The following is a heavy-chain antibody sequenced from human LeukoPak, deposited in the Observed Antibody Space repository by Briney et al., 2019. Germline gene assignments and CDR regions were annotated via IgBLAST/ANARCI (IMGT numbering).Heavy chain of an antibody. CDR2: ISSSSSYI. CDR3: ARDMRGVSSSSYAFDI. Sequence: GGSLRLSCAASGFTFSSYNMTWVRQAPGKGLEWVSFISSSSSYIYYADSVKGRFTISRDNAKNSLFLQMNSLRAEDTAVYYCARDMRGVSSSSYAFDIWGQGQWSPSLQ. J-gene: IGHJ3*02. V-gene: IGHV3-21*01. D-gene: IGHD6-6*01. CDR1: GFTFSSYN.